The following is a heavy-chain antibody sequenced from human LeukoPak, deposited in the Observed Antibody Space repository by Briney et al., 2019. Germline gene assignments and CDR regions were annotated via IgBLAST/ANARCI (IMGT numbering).Heavy chain of an antibody. V-gene: IGHV3-49*04. CDR2: IRSKAYGGTT. J-gene: IGHJ4*02. CDR3: TRERFEYGDYADY. CDR1: GFTFGDYA. D-gene: IGHD4-17*01. Sequence: PGGSLRLSCTASGFTFGDYAMSWVRQAPGKGLEWVGFIRSKAYGGTTEYAASVKGRFTISRDDSKSIAYLQMNSLKTEDTAVYYCTRERFEYGDYADYWGQGTLVTVSS.